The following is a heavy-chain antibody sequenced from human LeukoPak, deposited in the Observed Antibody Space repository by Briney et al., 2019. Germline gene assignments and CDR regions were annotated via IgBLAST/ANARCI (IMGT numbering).Heavy chain of an antibody. CDR2: TYYRSKWYN. V-gene: IGHV6-1*01. CDR1: GDSVSSNSAA. CDR3: ASTHGPIDH. Sequence: SQTLSLTCSISGDSVSSNSAAWNWIRQSPSRGLEWLGRTYYRSKWYNEYAASVKSRITVKSDTSKNQFSLQLNSVTPEDTAVYYCASTHGPIDHWGQGTLVTASS. J-gene: IGHJ5*02. D-gene: IGHD2-8*01.